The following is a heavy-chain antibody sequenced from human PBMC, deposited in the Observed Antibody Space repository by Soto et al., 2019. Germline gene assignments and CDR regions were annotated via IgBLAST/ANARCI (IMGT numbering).Heavy chain of an antibody. CDR2: INHSGST. Sequence: QVQLQQWGAGLLKPSETLSLTCAVYGGSFSGHYWSWIRQPPGKGPDWIGEINHSGSTNFNPFLKSLVTISVDTSNYQFSMKPSSVTAADTAVYYCARGGRYDFWSGNYYMDVRGKGTTVTVSS. J-gene: IGHJ6*03. D-gene: IGHD3-3*01. CDR3: ARGGRYDFWSGNYYMDV. CDR1: GGSFSGHY. V-gene: IGHV4-34*01.